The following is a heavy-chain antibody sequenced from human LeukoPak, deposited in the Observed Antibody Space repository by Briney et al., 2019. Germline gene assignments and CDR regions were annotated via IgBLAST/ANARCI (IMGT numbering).Heavy chain of an antibody. CDR1: GYSFTSYW. Sequence: GESLKISCKGSGYSFTSYWIGWVRQMPGKGLEWMGIIYPGDSDTRYSPSFQGQVTISADKSISTAYLQWSSLKASDTAMYYCARQPRLITMMGGDAFDIWGQGTMVTVSS. V-gene: IGHV5-51*01. J-gene: IGHJ3*02. D-gene: IGHD3-22*01. CDR2: IYPGDSDT. CDR3: ARQPRLITMMGGDAFDI.